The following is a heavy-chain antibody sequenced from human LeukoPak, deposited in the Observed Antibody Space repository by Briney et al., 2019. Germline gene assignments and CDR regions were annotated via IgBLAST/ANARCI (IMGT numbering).Heavy chain of an antibody. CDR3: ATGYSYGPTFDC. V-gene: IGHV4-34*01. D-gene: IGHD5-18*01. CDR2: INHSGST. J-gene: IGHJ4*02. Sequence: PSETLSLTCAVYGGSFSGYYWSWIRQPPGKGLEWIGEINHSGSTNYNPSLKSRVTISVDTSKNQFSLKLSSVTAADTAVYYCATGYSYGPTFDCWGQGTLVSVSS. CDR1: GGSFSGYY.